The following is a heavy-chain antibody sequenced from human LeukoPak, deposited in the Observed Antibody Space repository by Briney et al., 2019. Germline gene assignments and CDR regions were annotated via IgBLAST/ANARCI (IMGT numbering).Heavy chain of an antibody. V-gene: IGHV3-23*01. CDR1: GFTFSSYG. CDR3: AKDRPGERWLVLGYFQH. Sequence: GGSLRLSCAASGFTFSSYGMSWVRQAPGKGLEWVSAISGSGGTTYYADSVKGRFTISRDNSKNTLYLQMNSLRAEDTAVYYCAKDRPGERWLVLGYFQHWGQGTLVTVSS. J-gene: IGHJ1*01. CDR2: ISGSGGTT. D-gene: IGHD6-19*01.